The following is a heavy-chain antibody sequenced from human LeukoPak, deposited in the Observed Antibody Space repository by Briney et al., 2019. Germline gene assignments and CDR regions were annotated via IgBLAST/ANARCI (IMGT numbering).Heavy chain of an antibody. J-gene: IGHJ5*02. Sequence: GGSLRLSCAASGFTFSDYYMSWIRQAPGKGLEWVSYISSRGSTRYYADSVKGRFTISRDNAKNSLYLQMNSLRAEDTAVYYCARAPSVVVPDWFDPWGQGSLVTVCS. CDR1: GFTFSDYY. V-gene: IGHV3-11*01. CDR3: ARAPSVVVPDWFDP. D-gene: IGHD2-2*01. CDR2: ISSRGSTR.